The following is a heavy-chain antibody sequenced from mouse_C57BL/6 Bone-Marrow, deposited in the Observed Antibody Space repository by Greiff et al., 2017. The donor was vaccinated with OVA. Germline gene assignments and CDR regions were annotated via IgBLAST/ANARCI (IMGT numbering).Heavy chain of an antibody. J-gene: IGHJ2*01. V-gene: IGHV5-9-1*02. Sequence: EVQLQESGEGLVKPGGSLKLSCAASGFTFSSYAMSWVRQTPEKRLEWVAYISSGGDYIYYADTVKGRFTISRDNARNILYLQMSSLKSEDTAMYYCTRDPPYFDYWGQGTTLTVSS. CDR3: TRDPPYFDY. CDR1: GFTFSSYA. CDR2: ISSGGDYI.